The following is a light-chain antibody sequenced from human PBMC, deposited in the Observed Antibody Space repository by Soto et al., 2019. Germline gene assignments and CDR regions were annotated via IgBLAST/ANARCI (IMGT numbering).Light chain of an antibody. V-gene: IGKV4-1*01. Sequence: DIVMTQSPDSLAVSLGERATTNCKCSQSVFFTSNNKNQLAWYQQKPGQPPRLLIYWASTRESGVPDRFSGSGSGTDFTLTISSLQAEDVAVYYCQQYYDTPALTFGGGTKVDI. CDR3: QQYYDTPALT. CDR1: QSVFFTSNNKNQ. CDR2: WAS. J-gene: IGKJ4*01.